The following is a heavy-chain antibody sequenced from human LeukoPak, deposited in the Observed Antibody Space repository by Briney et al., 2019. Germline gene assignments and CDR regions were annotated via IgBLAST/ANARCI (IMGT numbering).Heavy chain of an antibody. J-gene: IGHJ4*02. CDR3: ARDSGGAIVVVIGDY. CDR1: GYTFNHYS. V-gene: IGHV1-18*01. CDR2: ISAYNGNT. Sequence: ASVKVSCKVSGYTFNHYSISWLRQAPGQGLEWMGWISAYNGNTNYAQKLQGRVTMTRDTSTSTVYMELSSLRSEDTAVYYCARDSGGAIVVVIGDYWGQGTLVTVSS. D-gene: IGHD3-22*01.